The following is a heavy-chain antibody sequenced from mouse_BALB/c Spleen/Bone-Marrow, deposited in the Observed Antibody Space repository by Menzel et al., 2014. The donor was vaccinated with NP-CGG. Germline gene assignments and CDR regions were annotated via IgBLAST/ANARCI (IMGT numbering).Heavy chain of an antibody. Sequence: EVQLQQSGAELVKPGASVKLSCTASGFNIKDTYMHWVKLRPEQGLEWIGRIDPANGNTKYDPKFQGKATITADTSSNTAYLQLSSLTSEDTAVYYGSSYAMDYWGQGTPVTVSS. CDR1: GFNIKDTY. V-gene: IGHV14-3*02. J-gene: IGHJ4*01. CDR3: SSYAMDY. CDR2: IDPANGNT.